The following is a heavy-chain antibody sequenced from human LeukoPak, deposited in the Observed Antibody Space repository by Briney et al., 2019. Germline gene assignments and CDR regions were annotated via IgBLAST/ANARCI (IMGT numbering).Heavy chain of an antibody. CDR2: IHASGPT. Sequence: WETLSLTCTVSGGSISPYYWSWIRRPPGKGLEWIAYIHASGPTNYNPSLKSRITISVDTSKNQFSLKLSSVTAADTDVYYCARHDAGIAARPFDNWGQGTLVTVSS. CDR3: ARHDAGIAARPFDN. CDR1: GGSISPYY. D-gene: IGHD6-6*01. J-gene: IGHJ4*02. V-gene: IGHV4-4*09.